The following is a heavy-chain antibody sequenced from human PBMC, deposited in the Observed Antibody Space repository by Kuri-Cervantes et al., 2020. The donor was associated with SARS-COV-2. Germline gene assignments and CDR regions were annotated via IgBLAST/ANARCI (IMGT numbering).Heavy chain of an antibody. CDR2: IYYSGST. V-gene: IGHV4-59*01. J-gene: IGHJ6*04. D-gene: IGHD3-3*01. CDR3: ARDRYDQMDV. Sequence: GSLRLSCTVPGGSISSYYWSWIRRPPGKGLEWIGYIYYSGSTNYNPSLKSRVTISVDTSKNQFSLKLSSVTAADTAVYYCARDRYDQMDVWGKGTTVTVSS. CDR1: GGSISSYY.